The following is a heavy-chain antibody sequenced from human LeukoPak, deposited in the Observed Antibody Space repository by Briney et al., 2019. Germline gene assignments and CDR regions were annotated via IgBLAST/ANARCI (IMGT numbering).Heavy chain of an antibody. V-gene: IGHV4-34*01. CDR3: ATIQRDHAFDI. Sequence: SETLSLTCAVYRGSFSGYYWSWIRQPPEKGLEWIGEINQSGSTSYNPSLKSRVSISVDTSKNQFSLKLSSVTAADTAVYYCATIQRDHAFDIWGQGTMVTVSS. CDR1: RGSFSGYY. D-gene: IGHD1-14*01. J-gene: IGHJ3*02. CDR2: INQSGST.